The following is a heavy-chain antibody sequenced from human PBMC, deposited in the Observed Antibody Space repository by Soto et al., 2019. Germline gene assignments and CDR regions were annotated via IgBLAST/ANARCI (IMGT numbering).Heavy chain of an antibody. CDR3: ARDPVLRYFDWLPPSHYYGMDF. J-gene: IGHJ6*02. D-gene: IGHD3-9*01. V-gene: IGHV1-46*03. CDR1: GYTFTSYY. Sequence: ASVKVSCKASGYTFTSYYMHWVRQAPGQGLEWMGIINPSGGSTSYAQKFQGRVTMTRDTSTSTVYMELSSLRSEDTAVYYCARDPVLRYFDWLPPSHYYGMDFWGQGTTVTVSS. CDR2: INPSGGST.